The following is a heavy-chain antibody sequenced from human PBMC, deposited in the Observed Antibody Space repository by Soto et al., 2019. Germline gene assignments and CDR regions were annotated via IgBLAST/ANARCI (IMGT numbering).Heavy chain of an antibody. Sequence: SETLSLTCTVSGGSISSYYWSWIRQPPGKGLEWIGYIYYSGSTNYNPSLKSRVTISVDTSKNQFSLKLSSVTAADTAVYYCARDRSYFEDFRSGYYGYGMDVWGQGTTVTVSS. D-gene: IGHD3-3*01. V-gene: IGHV4-59*01. CDR1: GGSISSYY. CDR2: IYYSGST. CDR3: ARDRSYFEDFRSGYYGYGMDV. J-gene: IGHJ6*02.